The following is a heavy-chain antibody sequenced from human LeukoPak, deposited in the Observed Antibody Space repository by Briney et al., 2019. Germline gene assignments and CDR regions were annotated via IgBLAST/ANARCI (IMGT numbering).Heavy chain of an antibody. CDR1: GFTFSSYA. V-gene: IGHV3-23*01. CDR3: AHHREGSGWYFAGYYYGMDV. Sequence: PGGSLRLSCAASGFTFSSYAMSWVRQAPGKGLEWVSAISGSGGSTYYADSVKGRFTISRDNSKNTLYLQMNSLRAEDTAVYYCAHHREGSGWYFAGYYYGMDVWGQGTTVTVSS. D-gene: IGHD6-19*01. CDR2: ISGSGGST. J-gene: IGHJ6*02.